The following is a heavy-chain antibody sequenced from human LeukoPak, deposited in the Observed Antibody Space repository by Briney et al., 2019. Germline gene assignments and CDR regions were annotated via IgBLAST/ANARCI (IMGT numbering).Heavy chain of an antibody. Sequence: GGSLRLSCEVSGFTFSSYSMTWVRQVPGKGLEWIAYMTATSNTFYYADSVKGRFTISRDNARNSLFLQMNSLTVEDTAVYYCARSLSGYDPLSAFWGQGSLVTVSS. CDR2: MTATSNTF. J-gene: IGHJ1*01. CDR3: ARSLSGYDPLSAF. D-gene: IGHD5-12*01. V-gene: IGHV3-48*04. CDR1: GFTFSSYS.